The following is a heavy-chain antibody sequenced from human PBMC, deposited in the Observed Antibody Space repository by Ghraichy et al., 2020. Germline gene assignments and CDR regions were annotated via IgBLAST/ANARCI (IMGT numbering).Heavy chain of an antibody. J-gene: IGHJ4*02. CDR3: ARGYDILDY. V-gene: IGHV4-34*01. CDR1: GGSFSGYY. D-gene: IGHD3-9*01. Sequence: SETLSLTCAVYGGSFSGYYWSWIRQPPGKGLEWIGEINHSGSTNYNPSLKSRVTITVDTSKNQFSLKLSSVTAAATAVYYCARGYDILDYWGQGTLVTVSS. CDR2: INHSGST.